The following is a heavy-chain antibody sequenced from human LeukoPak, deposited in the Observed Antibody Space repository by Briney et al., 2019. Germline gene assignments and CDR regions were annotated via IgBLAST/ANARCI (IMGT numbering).Heavy chain of an antibody. CDR1: GGSISSYY. J-gene: IGHJ5*02. D-gene: IGHD4-11*01. CDR3: ARHDYSISWFDP. Sequence: SETLSLTCTVSGGSISSYYWSWIRQPPGKGLEWIGYIYYSGSTNYNPSLKSRVTISVDTSKIQFSLKLSSVTAADTAVYYCARHDYSISWFDPWGQGTLVTVSS. CDR2: IYYSGST. V-gene: IGHV4-59*08.